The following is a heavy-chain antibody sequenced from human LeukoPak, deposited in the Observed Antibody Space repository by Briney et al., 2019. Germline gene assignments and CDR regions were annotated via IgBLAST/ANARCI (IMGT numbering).Heavy chain of an antibody. CDR2: IYYSGST. J-gene: IGHJ4*02. V-gene: IGHV4-59*01. D-gene: IGHD5-24*01. CDR3: ARAAREMATIPDFDY. CDR1: VGSICSYY. Sequence: SETLSLTCTVSVGSICSYYWSWIRKPPWKGLEWLGYIYYSGSTNYNPSLKSRVTISVDTSKNQFSLKLSSVTAADTAVYYCARAAREMATIPDFDYWGQGTLVTVSS.